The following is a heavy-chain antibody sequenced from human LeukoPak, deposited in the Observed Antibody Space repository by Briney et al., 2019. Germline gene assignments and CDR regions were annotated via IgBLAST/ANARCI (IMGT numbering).Heavy chain of an antibody. CDR3: TKEDYGKYVSPH. V-gene: IGHV3-15*01. J-gene: IGHJ4*02. CDR1: GFTFSNAW. D-gene: IGHD4-11*01. Sequence: PGGSLRLSCAASGFTFSNAWMSWVRQAPGKGLEWVGRIKRKSDGGATDYAAPVKGRFTISRDDSKNTLYLQMNSLKTEDTALYYCTKEDYGKYVSPHWGQGTLVTVSS. CDR2: IKRKSDGGAT.